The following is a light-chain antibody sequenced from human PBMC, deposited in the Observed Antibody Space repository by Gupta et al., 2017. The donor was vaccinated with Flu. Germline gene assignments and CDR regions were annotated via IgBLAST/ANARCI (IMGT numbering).Light chain of an antibody. CDR1: QNIRSG. CDR2: KAS. CDR3: QQCKRYSGT. Sequence: RVTSTCRARQNIRSGLAWYQQKPGKAPKPRSYKASNVESGVPARLSGSGSGTECTLTISSLQPDDFATYESQQCKRYSGTFGQGTKVEIK. J-gene: IGKJ1*01. V-gene: IGKV1-5*03.